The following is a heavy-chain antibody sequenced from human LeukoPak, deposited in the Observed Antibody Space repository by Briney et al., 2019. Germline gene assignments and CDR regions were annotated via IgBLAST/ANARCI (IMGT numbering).Heavy chain of an antibody. CDR2: IKQDGREI. Sequence: GGSLRLPCAGSGFTFSNYWMSWVRQAPGKGPEWVANIKQDGREIHYLDSVKGRFTISRDNAKSSLYLQMNSLKVEDTAVYYCTRDEAAAANWGQGTLVTVSS. J-gene: IGHJ4*02. V-gene: IGHV3-7*01. D-gene: IGHD6-13*01. CDR3: TRDEAAAAN. CDR1: GFTFSNYW.